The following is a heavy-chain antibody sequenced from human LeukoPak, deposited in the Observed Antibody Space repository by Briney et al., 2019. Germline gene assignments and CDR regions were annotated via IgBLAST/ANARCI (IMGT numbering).Heavy chain of an antibody. D-gene: IGHD6-6*01. CDR3: VRDHSSSSFDY. CDR2: IKQDGSEK. J-gene: IGHJ4*02. V-gene: IGHV3-7*01. CDR1: GFTFTSYW. Sequence: GGSLRLSCAASGFTFTSYWMSWVRQESGKGLEGVANIKQDGSEKYYVDSVKGRFTISRDNAKSSLYLQMNSLRAEDTAVYYCVRDHSSSSFDYWGQGTLVTVSS.